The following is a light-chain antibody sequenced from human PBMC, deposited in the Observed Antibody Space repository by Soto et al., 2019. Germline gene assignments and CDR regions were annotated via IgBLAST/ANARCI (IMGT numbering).Light chain of an antibody. CDR1: SSSIGSNY. J-gene: IGLJ1*01. CDR3: LTWDDSLSGYV. V-gene: IGLV1-47*02. Sequence: QSVVTQPPSASGTPGQRVTISCSGSSSSIGSNYVYWYQQLPGTAPKLLIYNNDQRPSGVPDRFSGSKSGTSASLAISGLRYDDEADYYCLTWDDSLSGYVFGTGTKLTVL. CDR2: NND.